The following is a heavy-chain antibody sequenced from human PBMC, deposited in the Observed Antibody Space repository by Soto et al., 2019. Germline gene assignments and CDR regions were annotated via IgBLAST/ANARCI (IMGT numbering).Heavy chain of an antibody. D-gene: IGHD2-21*01. Sequence: PAETLSLTFAVSGYSISSGYYWGWIQQPPGKGLEWIGSIYHSGSTYYNASLKSRVTISVDTSKNRFSLKLSSVTAADTAVYYCARGSLAYDYFHXWGQGTPVPVSX. CDR3: ARGSLAYDYFHX. J-gene: IGHJ4*02. V-gene: IGHV4-38-2*01. CDR1: GYSISSGYY. CDR2: IYHSGST.